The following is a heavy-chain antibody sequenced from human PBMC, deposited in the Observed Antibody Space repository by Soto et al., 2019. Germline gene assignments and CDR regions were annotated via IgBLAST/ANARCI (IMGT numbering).Heavy chain of an antibody. V-gene: IGHV3-11*06. D-gene: IGHD5-12*01. CDR3: ARVDGGGYNSVFDY. CDR2: ISSSSSYT. CDR1: GFTFSDYY. Sequence: GGSLRLSCAASGFTFSDYYMSWIRQAPGKGLEWVSYISSSSSYTNYADSVKGRFTISRDNAKNSLYLQMNSLRAEDTAVYYCARVDGGGYNSVFDYWGQGTLVTVSS. J-gene: IGHJ4*02.